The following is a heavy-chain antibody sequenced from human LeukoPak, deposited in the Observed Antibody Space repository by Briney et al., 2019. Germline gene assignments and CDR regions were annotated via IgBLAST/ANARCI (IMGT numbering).Heavy chain of an antibody. V-gene: IGHV3-20*04. J-gene: IGHJ6*03. CDR3: ARDGAVATIYYYYMDV. CDR2: INWNGGST. D-gene: IGHD5-12*01. Sequence: GGSLRLSCAASGFTFSSYAMSWVRQAPGKGLEWVSGINWNGGSTGYADSVKGRFTISRDNAKNSLYLQMNSLRAEDTALYYCARDGAVATIYYYYMDVWGKGTTVTVSS. CDR1: GFTFSSYA.